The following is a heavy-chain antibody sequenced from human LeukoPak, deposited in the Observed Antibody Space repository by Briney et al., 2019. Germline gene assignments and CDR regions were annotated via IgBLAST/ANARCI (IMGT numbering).Heavy chain of an antibody. D-gene: IGHD3-22*01. CDR1: GYIFTSYD. Sequence: ASVKVSCKASGYIFTSYDIDWVRQATGQGLEWMGWMNPNSGNTGYAQKFQGRVTLTRSTSMSTAYMELSSLRSEDTAVYYCTRGHYYDSSGHYYLAPFDYWGQGTLVTVSS. CDR2: MNPNSGNT. V-gene: IGHV1-8*01. CDR3: TRGHYYDSSGHYYLAPFDY. J-gene: IGHJ4*02.